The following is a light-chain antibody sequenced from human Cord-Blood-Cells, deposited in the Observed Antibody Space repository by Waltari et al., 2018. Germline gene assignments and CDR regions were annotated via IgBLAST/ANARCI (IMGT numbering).Light chain of an antibody. V-gene: IGKV1-33*01. CDR2: DAS. CDR1: QDMSNY. J-gene: IGKJ4*01. CDR3: QQYDNLLT. Sequence: DIQMTQSPSSLSASVGDRVTITCQASQDMSNYLNWYQQKPGKAPKLLIYDASNLETGVPSRFSGSGSGTDFTFTISSLQPEDIATYYCQQYDNLLTFGGGTRVEI.